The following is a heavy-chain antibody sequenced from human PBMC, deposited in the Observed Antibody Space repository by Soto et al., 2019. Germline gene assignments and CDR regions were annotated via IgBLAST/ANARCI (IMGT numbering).Heavy chain of an antibody. J-gene: IGHJ4*02. CDR2: IYSSGST. D-gene: IGHD1-1*01. CDR1: GGSISYYY. Sequence: XATLSLTCNVSGGSISYYYWTWIRQPPGKGLEWVGHIYSSGSTKYNPSLQSRVSISSDMSTNQFSLTLTSVSAADTAIYYCARARLVGLTTWDYFDYWGQGTLVTVSS. CDR3: ARARLVGLTTWDYFDY. V-gene: IGHV4-59*01.